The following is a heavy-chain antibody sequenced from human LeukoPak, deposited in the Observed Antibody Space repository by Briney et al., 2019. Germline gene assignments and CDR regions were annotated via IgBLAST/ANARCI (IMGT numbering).Heavy chain of an antibody. Sequence: GGSLRLSCTASGFTFSRYWMSWVRQAPGKGLEWVTVISIDGTRQHYADSVNGRFTIFRDNSKSTVYLQMDSLRADDTAVYYCAKEGDGDSWDSLDYWGQGTLVTVSS. CDR3: AKEGDGDSWDSLDY. D-gene: IGHD5-24*01. CDR2: ISIDGTRQ. CDR1: GFTFSRYW. J-gene: IGHJ4*02. V-gene: IGHV3-30*18.